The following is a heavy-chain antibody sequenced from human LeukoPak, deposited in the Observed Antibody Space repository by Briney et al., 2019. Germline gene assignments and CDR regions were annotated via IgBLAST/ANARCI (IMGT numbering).Heavy chain of an antibody. CDR1: GGSINNSPYY. CDR3: ARDKSRTYGSADAFDI. D-gene: IGHD3-10*01. V-gene: IGHV4-39*07. J-gene: IGHJ3*02. CDR2: IFHTGRT. Sequence: SETLSLTCTVSGGSINNSPYYWAWIRQPPGKGLEWLGTIFHTGRTYYNPSLKNRVTLSVDTSKNQFSLKLSSVTAADTAVYFCARDKSRTYGSADAFDIWGQGTMVTVSS.